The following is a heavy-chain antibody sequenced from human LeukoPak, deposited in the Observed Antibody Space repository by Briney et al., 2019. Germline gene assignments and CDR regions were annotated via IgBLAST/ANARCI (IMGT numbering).Heavy chain of an antibody. Sequence: LSGGSLRLSCAASGFTFDDYAMHWVRQAPGKGLEWVSGISWNSGSIGYADSVKGRFTISRDNAKNSLYLQMNSLRAENTALYYCAKADSSGWYLTPEYFQHWGQGTLVTVSS. D-gene: IGHD6-19*01. CDR2: ISWNSGSI. CDR1: GFTFDDYA. J-gene: IGHJ1*01. V-gene: IGHV3-9*01. CDR3: AKADSSGWYLTPEYFQH.